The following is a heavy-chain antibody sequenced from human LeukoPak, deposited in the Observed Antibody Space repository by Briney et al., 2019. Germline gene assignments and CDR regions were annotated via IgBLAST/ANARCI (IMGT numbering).Heavy chain of an antibody. Sequence: PGGSLRLSCAASGFTFSSYWMSWVRQAPGKGLEWVSYISSSSSTIYYADSVKGRFTISRDNAKNSLYLQMNSLRAEDTAVYYCAKDATPALGTVYMDVWGKGTTVTISS. J-gene: IGHJ6*03. CDR1: GFTFSSYW. CDR2: ISSSSSTI. CDR3: AKDATPALGTVYMDV. D-gene: IGHD6-13*01. V-gene: IGHV3-48*01.